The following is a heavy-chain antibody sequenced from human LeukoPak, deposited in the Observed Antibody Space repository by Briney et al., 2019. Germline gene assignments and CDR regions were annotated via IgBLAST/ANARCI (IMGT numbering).Heavy chain of an antibody. Sequence: GGSLRLSCAASGFTFSSYWMTWVRQVPGKGLEWVANIKQDGSEKNYVDAVKGRFTISRDNAKSSVYLQMNSLRAEDTAVYYCARSGWELAFDYWGQGTLVTVSS. CDR2: IKQDGSEK. J-gene: IGHJ4*02. CDR1: GFTFSSYW. CDR3: ARSGWELAFDY. D-gene: IGHD1-26*01. V-gene: IGHV3-7*01.